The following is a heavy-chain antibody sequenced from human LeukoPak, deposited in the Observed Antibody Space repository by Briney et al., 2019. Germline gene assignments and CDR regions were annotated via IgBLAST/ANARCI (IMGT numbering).Heavy chain of an antibody. V-gene: IGHV3-23*01. CDR3: AKDAFGGVIATKVFDY. J-gene: IGHJ4*02. CDR2: ISGSGGST. D-gene: IGHD3-16*02. Sequence: GGSLRLSCAASGFTFSSYAMSWDRQAPGKGLEWVSAISGSGGSTYYADSVKGRFTISRDNSKNTLYLQMNSLRAEDTAVYYCAKDAFGGVIATKVFDYWGQGTLVTVSS. CDR1: GFTFSSYA.